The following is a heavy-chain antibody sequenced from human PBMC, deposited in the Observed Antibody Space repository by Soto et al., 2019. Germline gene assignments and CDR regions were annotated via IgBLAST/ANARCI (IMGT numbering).Heavy chain of an antibody. CDR2: IYHSGST. CDR1: GTSISSGIHS. Sequence: PSETLSLTCAFSGTSISSGIHSCNWTRQQPGKGLEWIGYIYHSGSTYYNPSLKSRVTISVDRSKNQFSLKLSSVTAADTAVYYCARGMTTVTTFDYWGQGTLVTVSS. J-gene: IGHJ4*02. V-gene: IGHV4-30-2*01. D-gene: IGHD4-17*01. CDR3: ARGMTTVTTFDY.